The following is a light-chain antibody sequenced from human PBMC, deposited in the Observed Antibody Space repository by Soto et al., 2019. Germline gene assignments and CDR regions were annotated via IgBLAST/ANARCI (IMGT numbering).Light chain of an antibody. Sequence: DIQMTQSPSTLSASVGDKVTITCRASQTISTWLAWYQQKPGKVPKLLIYDVSSLESGVPSRFSGSGSGTEFTLTINSLQADDFATYYCQEYNDYWTFGQGTKVEIK. CDR2: DVS. J-gene: IGKJ1*01. V-gene: IGKV1-5*01. CDR3: QEYNDYWT. CDR1: QTISTW.